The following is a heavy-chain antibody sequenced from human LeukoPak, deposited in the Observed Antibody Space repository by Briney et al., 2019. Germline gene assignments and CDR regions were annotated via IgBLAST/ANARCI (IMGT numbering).Heavy chain of an antibody. Sequence: ASVKVSCKVSGYTLTESSMHWVRQAPGKGLEWMGSFDPEDGETIYAEKFQGRVTMTEDTSTDTGYMELRSLRSDDTAVYYCARGGGLRYFDWLQYYWYFDLWGRGTLVTVSS. CDR3: ARGGGLRYFDWLQYYWYFDL. V-gene: IGHV1-24*01. CDR2: FDPEDGET. J-gene: IGHJ2*01. D-gene: IGHD3-9*01. CDR1: GYTLTESS.